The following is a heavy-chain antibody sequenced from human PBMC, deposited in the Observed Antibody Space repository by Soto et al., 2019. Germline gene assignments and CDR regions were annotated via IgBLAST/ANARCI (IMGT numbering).Heavy chain of an antibody. D-gene: IGHD3-22*01. CDR1: GFTFSSYG. V-gene: IGHV3-30*18. Sequence: PGGSLRLSCAASGFTFSSYGMHWVRQAPGKGLEWVAVISYDGSNKYYADSVKGRFTISRDNSKNTLYLQMNSLRAEDTAVYYCAKEAYYYDSSGYVLDYWGQGTLVTVSS. CDR3: AKEAYYYDSSGYVLDY. CDR2: ISYDGSNK. J-gene: IGHJ4*02.